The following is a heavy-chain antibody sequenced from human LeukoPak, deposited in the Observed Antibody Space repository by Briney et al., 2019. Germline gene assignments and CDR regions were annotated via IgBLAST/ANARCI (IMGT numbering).Heavy chain of an antibody. Sequence: SETLSLTCTVSGGSISSYYWSWIRQPAGKELEWIGRIYTSGSTNYNPSLRSRVTISVDKSKNQFSLKLSSVTAADTAVYYCASDPTYYYGSGHWFDPWGQGTLVTVSS. J-gene: IGHJ5*02. D-gene: IGHD3-10*01. CDR1: GGSISSYY. V-gene: IGHV4-4*07. CDR3: ASDPTYYYGSGHWFDP. CDR2: IYTSGST.